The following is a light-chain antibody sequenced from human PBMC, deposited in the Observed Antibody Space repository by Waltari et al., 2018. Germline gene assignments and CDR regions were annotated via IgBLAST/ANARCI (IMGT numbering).Light chain of an antibody. Sequence: QQLRKGPRLLLNVKSDSSHSQGVGIPYRFSVSSSGAERYLTISSLQAEDEADYYFQTGGHGTWVFGGGTRLTVL. CDR2: VKSDSSH. V-gene: IGLV4-69*01. J-gene: IGLJ3*02. CDR3: QTGGHGTWV.